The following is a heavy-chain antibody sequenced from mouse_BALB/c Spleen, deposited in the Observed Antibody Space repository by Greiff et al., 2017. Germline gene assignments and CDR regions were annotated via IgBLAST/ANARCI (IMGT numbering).Heavy chain of an antibody. D-gene: IGHD2-14*01. CDR1: GYTFTSYT. CDR3: ATAYYRYYDYAMDY. V-gene: IGHV1-4*01. J-gene: IGHJ4*01. CDR2: INPSSGYT. Sequence: VQLQESGAELARPGASVKMSCKASGYTFTSYTMHWVKQRPGQGLEWLGYINPSSGYTNYNQKFKDKATLTADKSSSTAYMQLSSLTSEDSAVYYCATAYYRYYDYAMDYWGQGTSVTVSS.